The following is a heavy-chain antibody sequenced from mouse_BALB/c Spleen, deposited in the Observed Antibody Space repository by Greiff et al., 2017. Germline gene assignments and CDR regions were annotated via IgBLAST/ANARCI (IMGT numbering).Heavy chain of an antibody. CDR1: GYAFSSSW. Sequence: VQLQQSGPELVKPGASVKISCKASGYAFSSSWMNWVKQRPGQGLEWIGRIYPGDGDTNYNGKFKGKATLTADKSSSTAYMQLSSLTSVDSAVYFCARSNYGSSHDYWGQGTTLTVSS. CDR2: IYPGDGDT. D-gene: IGHD1-1*01. V-gene: IGHV1-82*01. CDR3: ARSNYGSSHDY. J-gene: IGHJ2*01.